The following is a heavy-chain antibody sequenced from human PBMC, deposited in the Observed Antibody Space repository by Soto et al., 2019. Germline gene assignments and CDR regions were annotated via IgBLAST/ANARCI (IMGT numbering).Heavy chain of an antibody. CDR1: GGSISSSSYY. D-gene: IGHD2-8*02. CDR3: ARDKITGLFDY. Sequence: SEPLSLTCTVSGGSISSSSYYWGWIRQHPGTGLEWMGEINHSGSTNYNPSLKSRVTISVDTSKNQFSLKLTSVTAADTAVYYCARDKITGLFDYWGQGTLVT. CDR2: INHSGST. V-gene: IGHV4-39*07. J-gene: IGHJ4*02.